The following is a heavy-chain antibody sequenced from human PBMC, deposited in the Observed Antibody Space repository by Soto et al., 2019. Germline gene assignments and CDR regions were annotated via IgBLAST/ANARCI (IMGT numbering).Heavy chain of an antibody. Sequence: QVQLQESGPGLVKPSQTLSLTCTVSGGSISSGDYYWSWIRQPPGKGLEWIGYIYYSGSTYYNPSLKSRVTISVDTSKNQFSPQLSSVTAADTAGYYCDSNSYGYTFYAYWGQGTLVTVSS. V-gene: IGHV4-30-4*01. CDR1: GGSISSGDYY. J-gene: IGHJ4*02. D-gene: IGHD5-18*01. CDR2: IYYSGST. CDR3: DSNSYGYTFYAY.